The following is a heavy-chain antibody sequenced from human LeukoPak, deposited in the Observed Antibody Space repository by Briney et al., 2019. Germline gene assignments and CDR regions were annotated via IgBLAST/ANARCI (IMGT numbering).Heavy chain of an antibody. CDR2: IYPGDSDT. J-gene: IGHJ4*02. V-gene: IGHV5-51*01. D-gene: IGHD2-21*02. CDR3: ARVYCGGDCHYYFDY. CDR1: GYSFTSYW. Sequence: NLGESLKISCKGSGYSFTSYWIGWVRQMPGKGLEWMGIIYPGDSDTRYSPSFQGQVTISADKSISTAYLQWSSLKASDTAMYYCARVYCGGDCHYYFDYWGQGALITVSS.